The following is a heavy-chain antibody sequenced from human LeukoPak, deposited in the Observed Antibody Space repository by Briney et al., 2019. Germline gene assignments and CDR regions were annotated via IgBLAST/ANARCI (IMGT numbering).Heavy chain of an antibody. Sequence: PSETLSLTCTVSGGSISSYYWSWIRQPPGKGLEWIGYIYYSGSTNYNPSLKSRVTISVDTSKNQFSLKLSSVTAADTAVYYCARWDPYDILTGYFDYWGQGTLVTVSS. V-gene: IGHV4-59*01. D-gene: IGHD3-9*01. J-gene: IGHJ4*02. CDR1: GGSISSYY. CDR2: IYYSGST. CDR3: ARWDPYDILTGYFDY.